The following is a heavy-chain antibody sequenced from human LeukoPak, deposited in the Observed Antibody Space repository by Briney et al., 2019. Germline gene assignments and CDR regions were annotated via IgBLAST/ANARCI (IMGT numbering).Heavy chain of an antibody. CDR2: ITSDGRST. J-gene: IGHJ4*02. CDR3: ARAGVAVAATLWD. CDR1: GFTFSSNL. Sequence: PGGSLRLSCAASGFTFSSNLMHWVRQGPGKGLVWVSHITSDGRSTRHAASVKGRFTISRDNAKNTVYLQMNSLRAEDTAVYYCARAGVAVAATLWDWGQGALVTVSS. V-gene: IGHV3-74*01. D-gene: IGHD6-19*01.